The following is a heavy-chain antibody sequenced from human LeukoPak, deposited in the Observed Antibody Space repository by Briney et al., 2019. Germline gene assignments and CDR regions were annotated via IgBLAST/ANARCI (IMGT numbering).Heavy chain of an antibody. Sequence: GGSLRLSCAASGFTFRSYAMSWVRQAPGKGLEWVSGISGSGGSTYYADSVKGQFTISRDNSKNTLYLQMNRLRAEDTAVYYCAKDPYSSDPCNWFDPWGQGTLVTVSS. CDR2: ISGSGGST. D-gene: IGHD3-22*01. CDR1: GFTFRSYA. CDR3: AKDPYSSDPCNWFDP. V-gene: IGHV3-23*01. J-gene: IGHJ5*02.